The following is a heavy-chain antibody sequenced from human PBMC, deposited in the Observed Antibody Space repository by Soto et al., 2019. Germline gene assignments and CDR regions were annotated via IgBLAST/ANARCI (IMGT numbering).Heavy chain of an antibody. CDR2: ISYDGSNK. D-gene: IGHD6-19*01. V-gene: IGHV3-30*03. J-gene: IGHJ5*02. CDR3: AREGSSGWYTFDP. Sequence: TGGSLRLSCAASGFTFSSYGMHWVRQAPGKGLEWVAVISYDGSNKYYADSVKGRFTISRDNSKNTLYLQMNSLRAEDTAVYYCAREGSSGWYTFDPCGQGTLVTVSS. CDR1: GFTFSSYG.